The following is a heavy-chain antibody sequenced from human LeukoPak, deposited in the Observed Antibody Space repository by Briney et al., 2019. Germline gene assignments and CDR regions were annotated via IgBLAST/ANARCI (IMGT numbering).Heavy chain of an antibody. CDR1: GFTFSNYW. V-gene: IGHV3-7*03. CDR2: IKQDGSEK. Sequence: GGSLRLSCAASGFTFSNYWMSWVRQAPGKGLEWVSNIKQDGSEKYYVDSVKGRFTISRDNAKNSLYLQLNSLRAEDTAVYYCARAYCGGDCYGTFDYWGQGILVTVSS. J-gene: IGHJ4*02. CDR3: ARAYCGGDCYGTFDY. D-gene: IGHD2-21*02.